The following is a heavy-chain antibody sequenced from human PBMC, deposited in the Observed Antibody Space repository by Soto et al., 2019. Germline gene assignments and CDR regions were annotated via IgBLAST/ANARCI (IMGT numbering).Heavy chain of an antibody. CDR1: GYTFTNYG. D-gene: IGHD2-21*02. Sequence: QVQLVQSAAEVQKPGASVKVSCKASGYTFTNYGISWVRQAPGQGLEWMGWISGYNGDTKYAQKFQGRVTMATDTXXSXAXXEVRSLRSDDTAIYYCARSPSCGGDCYSGELWFAPWGQGTLVTVSS. CDR3: ARSPSCGGDCYSGELWFAP. J-gene: IGHJ5*02. V-gene: IGHV1-18*01. CDR2: ISGYNGDT.